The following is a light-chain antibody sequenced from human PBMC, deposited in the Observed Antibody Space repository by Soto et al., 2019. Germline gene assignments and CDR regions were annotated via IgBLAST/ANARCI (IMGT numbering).Light chain of an antibody. J-gene: IGKJ3*01. CDR1: QDIRKY. V-gene: IGKV1-33*01. CDR2: TAS. Sequence: DLPMTQSPSSLSASVGDRVTITCQASQDIRKYLNWYQQKSGSPPKLLIYTASDLQTGVPSRFSGSGSGINFTFTISSLQPEDIGTYYCQQYDNLPFTFGPGTKVDIK. CDR3: QQYDNLPFT.